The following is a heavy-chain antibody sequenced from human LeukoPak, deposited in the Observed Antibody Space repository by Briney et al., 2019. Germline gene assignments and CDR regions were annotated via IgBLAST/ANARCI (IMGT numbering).Heavy chain of an antibody. CDR1: GFTLSSYA. Sequence: PRGSLRLSCAASGFTLSSYAMSWVRQAPGKGLEWVSAISGSGGSTYYADSVKGRFTISRDNSKNTLYLQMNSLRAEDTAVYYCAKAGGYYGSGEIDYWGQGTLVTVSS. J-gene: IGHJ4*02. D-gene: IGHD3-10*01. CDR3: AKAGGYYGSGEIDY. V-gene: IGHV3-23*01. CDR2: ISGSGGST.